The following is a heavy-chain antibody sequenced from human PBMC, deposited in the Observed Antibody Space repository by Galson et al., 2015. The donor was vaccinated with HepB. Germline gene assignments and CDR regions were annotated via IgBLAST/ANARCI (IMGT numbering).Heavy chain of an antibody. CDR2: IKQGGSEK. CDR3: ARGTASVMLPAAINY. Sequence: SLRLSCAASGFTFSNYWMTWVRQAPGKGLEWVANIKQGGSEKYYVDSVKGRFTISRDNAKNSLYLQMNSLRAEDTAVYYCARGTASVMLPAAINYWGQGTLVTVSS. D-gene: IGHD2-2*01. CDR1: GFTFSNYW. J-gene: IGHJ4*02. V-gene: IGHV3-7*03.